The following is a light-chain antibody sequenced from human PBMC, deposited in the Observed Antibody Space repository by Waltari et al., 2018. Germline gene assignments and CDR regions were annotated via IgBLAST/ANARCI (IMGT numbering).Light chain of an antibody. J-gene: IGLJ2*01. V-gene: IGLV2-14*03. CDR2: DVF. CDR1: SDYVGGDNF. CDR3: SAYTSWSTVI. Sequence: QSALTQPASVSASPGQSITISCTGTSDYVGGDNFVPWYQQHPGKAPKPLIYDVFKRPSGVSNRFSGSTSLNTASLSISGLQAEDEGVYYCSAYTSWSTVIFGGGTKLAVL.